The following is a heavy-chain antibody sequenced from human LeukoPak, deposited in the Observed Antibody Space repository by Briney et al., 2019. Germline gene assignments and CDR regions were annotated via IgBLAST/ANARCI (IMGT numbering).Heavy chain of an antibody. D-gene: IGHD3-3*01. CDR2: ISSTSSYI. V-gene: IGHV3-21*04. CDR3: AKDHDFWSGFPYYYYGMDV. Sequence: NPGGSLRLPCAASGFTFSSYSMNWVRQAPGKGLEWVSSISSTSSYIYYADSVRGRFTISRDNSKNTLYLQMNSLRAEDTAVYYCAKDHDFWSGFPYYYYGMDVWGQGTTVTVSS. CDR1: GFTFSSYS. J-gene: IGHJ6*02.